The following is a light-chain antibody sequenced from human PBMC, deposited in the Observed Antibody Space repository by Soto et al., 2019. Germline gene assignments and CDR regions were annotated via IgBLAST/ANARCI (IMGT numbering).Light chain of an antibody. J-gene: IGKJ1*01. Sequence: EIELTQSPRTLSLSPGERVTLSFRASQSVRSNLAWYQQKPGQAPRLLIYGASTRATGVPARFSGSGSGAEFTLTISSLQSEDFAVYYCQQYNKWPQTFGQGAKVDIK. CDR3: QQYNKWPQT. CDR1: QSVRSN. CDR2: GAS. V-gene: IGKV3-15*01.